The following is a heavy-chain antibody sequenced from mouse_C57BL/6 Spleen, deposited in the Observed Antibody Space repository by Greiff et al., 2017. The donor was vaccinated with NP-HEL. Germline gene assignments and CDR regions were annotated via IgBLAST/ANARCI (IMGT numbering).Heavy chain of an antibody. D-gene: IGHD1-1*01. J-gene: IGHJ2*01. Sequence: VQLQQSGAELVKPGASVKISCKASGYAFSRYWMNWVKQRPGKGLEWIGQIYPGDGDTNYNGKFKGKATLTADKSSSTAYMQLSSLTSEDSAVYFCARGEVYYGSSYVLDYWGQGTTLTVSS. CDR1: GYAFSRYW. CDR3: ARGEVYYGSSYVLDY. V-gene: IGHV1-80*01. CDR2: IYPGDGDT.